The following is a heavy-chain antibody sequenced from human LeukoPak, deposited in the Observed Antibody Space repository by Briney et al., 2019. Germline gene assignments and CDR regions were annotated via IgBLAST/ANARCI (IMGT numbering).Heavy chain of an antibody. Sequence: GGSLRLSCTASGFTFGDYAMSWVRQAPGKGLEWVGFIRSKAYGGTTEYAASVKGRFTISRDDSKSIAYLQMNSLKTEDTAVYYCTRVASFEGDYGYYYYYYYMDVWGKGTTVTVSS. CDR3: TRVASFEGDYGYYYYYYYMDV. J-gene: IGHJ6*03. CDR2: IRSKAYGGTT. CDR1: GFTFGDYA. V-gene: IGHV3-49*04. D-gene: IGHD4-17*01.